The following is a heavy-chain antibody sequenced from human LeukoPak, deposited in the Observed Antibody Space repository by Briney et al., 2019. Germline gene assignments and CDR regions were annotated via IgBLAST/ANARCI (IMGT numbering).Heavy chain of an antibody. CDR2: INPSIGST. Sequence: ASVKVSCKASGYTFTNFYMHWVRQAPGQGLEWMGVINPSIGSTRYAQRFQGRVTMTRDTSTSTVYMELSSLRSEDTALYYCARDRPLDADDYYGFYYFDYWGQGTLVTVSS. CDR3: ARDRPLDADDYYGFYYFDY. J-gene: IGHJ4*02. CDR1: GYTFTNFY. D-gene: IGHD3-10*01. V-gene: IGHV1-46*01.